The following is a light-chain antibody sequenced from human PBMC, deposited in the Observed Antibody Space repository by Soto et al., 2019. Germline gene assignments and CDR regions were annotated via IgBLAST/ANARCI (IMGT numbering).Light chain of an antibody. CDR2: EGS. V-gene: IGLV2-23*03. CDR1: SSDVGSYNL. Sequence: QSALTQPASVSGSPGQSITISCTGTSSDVGSYNLVSWYQQHPGKAPKLMIYEGSKRPSGVSNRFPGSKSGNTASLAISGLQAEDEADYYCCSYAGSSTFVSYVFGTGTKVTVL. CDR3: CSYAGSSTFVSYV. J-gene: IGLJ1*01.